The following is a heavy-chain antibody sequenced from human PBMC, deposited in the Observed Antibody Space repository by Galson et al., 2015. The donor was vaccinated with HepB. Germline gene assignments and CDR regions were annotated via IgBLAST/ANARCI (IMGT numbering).Heavy chain of an antibody. J-gene: IGHJ4*02. CDR1: GFTFSIYW. CDR3: ARIPARTGGFDY. CDR2: IKQDGSEK. D-gene: IGHD1-26*01. V-gene: IGHV3-7*01. Sequence: SLRLSCAASGFTFSIYWMGWVRQAPGKGLEWVANIKQDGSEKYYVDSVKGRFTISRDNAKNSLYLQMNSLRAEDAALYYCARIPARTGGFDYWGQGSLVTVSS.